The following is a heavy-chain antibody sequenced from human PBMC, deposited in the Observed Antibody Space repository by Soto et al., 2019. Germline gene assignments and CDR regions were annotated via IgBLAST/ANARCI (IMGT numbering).Heavy chain of an antibody. CDR2: IKQDGSEK. D-gene: IGHD2-2*01. CDR3: ARDTVVPALYDAFDI. Sequence: EVQLVESGGGLVQPGGSLRLSCAASGFTFSSYWMSWVRQAPGKGLEWVANIKQDGSEKYYVDSVKGRLTISRDNAKNSLYLQMNSLRAEDTAVYYCARDTVVPALYDAFDIWGQGTMVTVSS. CDR1: GFTFSSYW. J-gene: IGHJ3*02. V-gene: IGHV3-7*01.